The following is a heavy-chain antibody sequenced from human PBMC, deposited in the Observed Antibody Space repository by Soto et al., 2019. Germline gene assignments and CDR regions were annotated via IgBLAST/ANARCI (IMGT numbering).Heavy chain of an antibody. CDR2: ISSSSSTI. CDR3: ATSRTLDY. V-gene: IGHV3-48*01. D-gene: IGHD6-13*01. CDR1: GFTFSSYS. Sequence: GGSLRLSCAASGFTFSSYSMHWVRQAPGKGLEWVSYISSSSSTIYYADSVNGRFTISRDNAKNSLFLQMNSLRADDTAVYYCATSRTLDYWGRGTLVPVSS. J-gene: IGHJ4*02.